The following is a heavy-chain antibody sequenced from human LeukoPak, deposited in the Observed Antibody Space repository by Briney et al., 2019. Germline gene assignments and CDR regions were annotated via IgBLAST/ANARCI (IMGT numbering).Heavy chain of an antibody. CDR1: GGTFSSYA. J-gene: IGHJ5*02. CDR2: IIPILGIA. CDR3: ARDETGNCSGGSCYSTYNWFDP. V-gene: IGHV1-69*04. D-gene: IGHD2-15*01. Sequence: ASVKVSCKASGGTFSSYATSWVRQAPGQGLEWMGRIIPILGIANYAQKFQGRVTITADKSTSTAYMELSSLRSEDTAVYYCARDETGNCSGGSCYSTYNWFDPWGQGTLVTVSS.